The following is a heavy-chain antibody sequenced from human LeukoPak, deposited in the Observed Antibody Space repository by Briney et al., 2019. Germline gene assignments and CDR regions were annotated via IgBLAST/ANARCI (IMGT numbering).Heavy chain of an antibody. CDR2: ISSSSSYI. CDR1: GFIFSSYS. D-gene: IGHD4/OR15-4a*01. Sequence: GGSLRLSCAASGFIFSSYSMNWVRQAPEKGLEWVSSISSSSSYIYYADSVKGRFTISRDNAKNSLYLQMNSLRAEDTAVYYCAPQGATGSGFDPWGQGTLVTVSS. J-gene: IGHJ5*02. CDR3: APQGATGSGFDP. V-gene: IGHV3-21*01.